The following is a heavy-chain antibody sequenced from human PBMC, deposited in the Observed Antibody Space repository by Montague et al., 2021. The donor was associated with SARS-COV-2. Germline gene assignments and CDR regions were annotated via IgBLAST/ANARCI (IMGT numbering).Heavy chain of an antibody. CDR3: ADYGDTEPFQH. CDR2: INHSGST. J-gene: IGHJ1*01. D-gene: IGHD4-17*01. Sequence: SETLSLTCAVYGGSFSGYYWSWIRQPPGKGLEWIGEINHSGSTNYNPSLKSRVTISVDTSKNQFSLKLSSVTAADTAVYYCADYGDTEPFQHWGQGTLVTVSS. CDR1: GGSFSGYY. V-gene: IGHV4-34*01.